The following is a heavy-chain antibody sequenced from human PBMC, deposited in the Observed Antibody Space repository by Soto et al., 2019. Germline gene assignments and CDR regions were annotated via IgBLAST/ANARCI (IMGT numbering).Heavy chain of an antibody. J-gene: IGHJ6*02. V-gene: IGHV1-18*01. D-gene: IGHD3-10*01. Sequence: QVHLVQSGAEVKKPGASVKVSCKASGYTFTNYDINWVRQAPGQGLEWMGWISTYTGNTNYAQKLQGRVTMTTDTSTSTAYMELRSLRSDDTAVDYCARGYYYGSGRPTPGGMDVWGQGTTVTGSS. CDR3: ARGYYYGSGRPTPGGMDV. CDR2: ISTYTGNT. CDR1: GYTFTNYD.